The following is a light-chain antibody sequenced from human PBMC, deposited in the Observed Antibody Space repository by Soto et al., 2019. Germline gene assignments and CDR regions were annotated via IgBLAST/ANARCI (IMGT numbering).Light chain of an antibody. CDR1: SSDVGGYNY. CDR3: SSYTAINTVT. CDR2: EVT. J-gene: IGLJ2*01. V-gene: IGLV2-14*01. Sequence: QAASVSGSPGQSITISCTGTSSDVGGYNYVSWYQQHPGKGPKLMIYEVTNRPSGVSFRFSGSKSGNTASLTISGLQAEDEADYYCSSYTAINTVTFGGGTKVTVL.